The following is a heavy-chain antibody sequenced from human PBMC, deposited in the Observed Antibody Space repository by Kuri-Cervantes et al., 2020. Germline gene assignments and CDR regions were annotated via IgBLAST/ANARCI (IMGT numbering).Heavy chain of an antibody. J-gene: IGHJ6*02. CDR1: GFTFSSYG. CDR3: AKDTYYDFWSGFHYYGMDV. D-gene: IGHD3-3*01. V-gene: IGHV3-30*18. Sequence: GGSLRLSCAASGFTFSSYGVHWVRQAPGKGLEWVAVISYDGSNKYYADSVKGRFTISRDNSKNTLYLQMNSLRAEDTTVYYCAKDTYYDFWSGFHYYGMDVWGQGTTVTVSS. CDR2: ISYDGSNK.